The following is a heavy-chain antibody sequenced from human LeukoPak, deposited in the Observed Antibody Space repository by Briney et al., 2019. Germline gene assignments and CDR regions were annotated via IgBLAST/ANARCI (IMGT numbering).Heavy chain of an antibody. CDR1: GYSISSGYY. V-gene: IGHV4-38-2*01. Sequence: SETLSLTCAVSGYSISSGYYWGWIRQPPGKGLEWIGSIYHSGSTYYNPSLKSRVTISVDTSKNQFSLKLSSVTAADTAVYYCARAMVYVLNWFDPWGQGTRVTVSS. D-gene: IGHD2-8*01. CDR3: ARAMVYVLNWFDP. J-gene: IGHJ5*02. CDR2: IYHSGST.